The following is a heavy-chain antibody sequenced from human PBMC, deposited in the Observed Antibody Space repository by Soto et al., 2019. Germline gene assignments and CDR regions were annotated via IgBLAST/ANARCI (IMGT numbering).Heavy chain of an antibody. D-gene: IGHD3-16*01. Sequence: QVQLVQSGAEVKKPGASVKVSCKASGYIFSRYTVHWVRQAPGQRLEWMGWINAGNGNTKYSEKFQGRVTITRDTPANTAYRELSSLKSEDTAVYYCTRGAGGGAFDYWGQGTLVTVSS. CDR1: GYIFSRYT. CDR3: TRGAGGGAFDY. J-gene: IGHJ4*02. V-gene: IGHV1-3*01. CDR2: INAGNGNT.